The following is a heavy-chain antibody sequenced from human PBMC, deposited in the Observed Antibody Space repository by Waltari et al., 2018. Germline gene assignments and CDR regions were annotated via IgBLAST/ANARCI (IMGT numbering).Heavy chain of an antibody. CDR1: GFTFSSYW. D-gene: IGHD2-2*01. J-gene: IGHJ6*02. CDR2: INTDGST. V-gene: IGHV3-74*01. Sequence: EVQLVESGGGLVQPGGSLRLSCVASGFTFSSYWMHWVRQVPGKGLVWVCGINTDGSTNYAESVKGRFTISRDNAKNTLYLQMNSLRAEDTAVYYCARQRVVITGAGYYYYGLDVWGQGTTVTVSS. CDR3: ARQRVVITGAGYYYYGLDV.